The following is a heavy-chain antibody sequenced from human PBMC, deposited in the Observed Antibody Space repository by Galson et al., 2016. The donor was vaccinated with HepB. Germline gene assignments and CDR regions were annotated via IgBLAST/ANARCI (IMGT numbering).Heavy chain of an antibody. Sequence: SLRLSCAASGFTFSSYSMNWVRQSPGKGLEWVSAISGSSDYLYYADSVGGRFTISRDNTKNSLYLQVNGLRADDTALYYCARDLLMGHTRGIFDIWGQGTPVAVSS. CDR3: ARDLLMGHTRGIFDI. CDR2: ISGSSDYL. J-gene: IGHJ3*02. D-gene: IGHD2-8*02. V-gene: IGHV3-21*06. CDR1: GFTFSSYS.